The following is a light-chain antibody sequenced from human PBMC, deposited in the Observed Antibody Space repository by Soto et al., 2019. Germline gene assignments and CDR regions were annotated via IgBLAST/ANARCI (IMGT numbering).Light chain of an antibody. CDR1: QSVSTN. V-gene: IGKV3-15*01. J-gene: IGKJ2*01. CDR2: GAS. CDR3: QQYHNWPPYT. Sequence: EIVMTQSPATLSVSPGERATLSCRASQSVSTNLAWYQQKPGQAPRRLMYGASTRATAIPARFSGSGSGTEFTLTISSLQSEDFAVYYCQQYHNWPPYTFGQGTKLEIK.